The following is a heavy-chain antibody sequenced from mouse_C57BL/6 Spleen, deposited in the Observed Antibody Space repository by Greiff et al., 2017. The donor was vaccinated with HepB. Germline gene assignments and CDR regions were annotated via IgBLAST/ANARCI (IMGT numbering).Heavy chain of an antibody. CDR1: GYTFTSYW. V-gene: IGHV1-64*01. J-gene: IGHJ1*03. D-gene: IGHD2-3*01. CDR2: IHPNSGST. CDR3: ARAADGYHWCFDV. Sequence: VQRVESGAELVKPGASVKLSCKASGYTFTSYWMHWVKQRPGQGLEWIGMIHPNSGSTNYNEKFKSKATLTVDKSSSTAYMQLSSLTAEDSAVYYCARAADGYHWCFDVWGTGTTVTVSS.